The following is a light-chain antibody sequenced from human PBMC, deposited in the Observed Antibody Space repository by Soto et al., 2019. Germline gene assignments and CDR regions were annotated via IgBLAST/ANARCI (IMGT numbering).Light chain of an antibody. CDR2: GAS. Sequence: EIVLTQSPGSLSLSPGKRATLSCRASQTVASTDLAWYQRKPGQAPRLLLYGASTRATGIPDRFSGSGSGTDFTLTISRLQPEDFAVYSCQQYGSSPYTFGQGTKLEIK. J-gene: IGKJ2*01. CDR1: QTVASTD. V-gene: IGKV3-20*01. CDR3: QQYGSSPYT.